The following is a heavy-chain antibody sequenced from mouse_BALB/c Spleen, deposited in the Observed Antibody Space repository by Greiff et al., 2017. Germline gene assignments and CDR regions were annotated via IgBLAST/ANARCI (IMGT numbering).Heavy chain of an antibody. Sequence: VQLVESGAELARPGASVKLSCKASGYTFTSYWMQWVKQRPGQGLEWIGAIYPGDGDTRYTQKFKGKATLTADKSSSTAYMQLSSLASEDSAVYYCARGDSSGYVAYWGQGTLVTVSA. V-gene: IGHV1-87*01. CDR3: ARGDSSGYVAY. CDR1: GYTFTSYW. CDR2: IYPGDGDT. J-gene: IGHJ3*01. D-gene: IGHD3-2*01.